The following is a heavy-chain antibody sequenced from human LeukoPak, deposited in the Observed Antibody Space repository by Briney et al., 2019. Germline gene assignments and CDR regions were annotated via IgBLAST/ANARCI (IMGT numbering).Heavy chain of an antibody. CDR3: ARTGPDFYDSSGYYWDS. CDR2: LNTDGSTK. J-gene: IGHJ4*02. CDR1: GFTFISYW. V-gene: IGHV3-74*01. Sequence: TGGSLRLSCAASGFTFISYWVHWVRQAPGEGLVWVSRLNTDGSTKTYADSVKARFTISRDNATNTLYLQMNSLIAEERTVYYCARTGPDFYDSSGYYWDSWGQGNLVTVSS. D-gene: IGHD3-22*01.